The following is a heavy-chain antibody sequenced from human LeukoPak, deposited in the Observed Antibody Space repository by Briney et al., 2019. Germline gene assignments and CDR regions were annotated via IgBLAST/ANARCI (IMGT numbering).Heavy chain of an antibody. CDR3: AGAPYCSSTSCYRSFDY. CDR1: GGSFSGYY. CDR2: INHSGST. D-gene: IGHD2-2*02. V-gene: IGHV4-34*01. Sequence: ASETLSLTCAVYGGSFSGYYWSWIRQPPGKGLEWIGEINHSGSTNYNPSLKSRVTISVVTSKNQFSLKLSSVTAADTAVYYCAGAPYCSSTSCYRSFDYWGQGTLVTVSS. J-gene: IGHJ4*02.